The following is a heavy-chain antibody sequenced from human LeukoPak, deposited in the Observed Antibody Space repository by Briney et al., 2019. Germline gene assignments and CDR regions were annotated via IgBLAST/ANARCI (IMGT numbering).Heavy chain of an antibody. CDR2: ISDTGNT. V-gene: IGHV3-23*01. J-gene: IGHJ4*02. CDR1: GFTFSSYS. D-gene: IGHD3-22*01. CDR3: AKNIGPSITMIVVVMFDY. Sequence: KPGGSLRLSCAASGFTFSSYSMNWVRQAPGKGLEWVSAISDTGNTYHADSVKGRFTISRDSSKNTLFLQMNRLRPEDAAVYYCAKNIGPSITMIVVVMFDYWGQGTLVTVSS.